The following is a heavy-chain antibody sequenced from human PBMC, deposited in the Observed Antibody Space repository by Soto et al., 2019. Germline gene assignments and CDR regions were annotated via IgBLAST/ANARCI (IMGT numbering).Heavy chain of an antibody. D-gene: IGHD4-17*01. J-gene: IGHJ4*02. V-gene: IGHV3-23*01. Sequence: EVQLLESGGGLVQPGGSLRLSCAASGFMFSSYVMSWVRQAPGKGLGWVSGVSGSGSRTYYADSVKGRFSISRDNSRNTLYLQLNSLRAEDTAVYYCAVLTTVTDADYWGQGTLVTVPS. CDR1: GFMFSSYV. CDR3: AVLTTVTDADY. CDR2: VSGSGSRT.